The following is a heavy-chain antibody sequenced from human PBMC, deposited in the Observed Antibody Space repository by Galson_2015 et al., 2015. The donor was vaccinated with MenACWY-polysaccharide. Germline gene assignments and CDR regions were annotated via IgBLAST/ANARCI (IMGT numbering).Heavy chain of an antibody. CDR3: ARDKSPSSIAARSGGFGY. D-gene: IGHD6-6*01. J-gene: IGHJ4*02. V-gene: IGHV3-74*01. CDR2: INSDGSST. Sequence: SLRLSCAASGFTFSSYWMHWVRQAPGKGLEWVSCINSDGSSTSYADSVKGRFTISRDNAKNTLYLQMNSLRAEDTAVYYCARDKSPSSIAARSGGFGYWGQGTLVTVSS. CDR1: GFTFSSYW.